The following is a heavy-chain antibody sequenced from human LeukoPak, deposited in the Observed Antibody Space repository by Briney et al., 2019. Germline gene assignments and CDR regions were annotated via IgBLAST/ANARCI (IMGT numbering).Heavy chain of an antibody. V-gene: IGHV1-2*02. CDR3: ARGLYYYDSSGYPYFDY. Sequence: ASVKVSCKASGYTFTGYYMHWVRQAPGQGLEWMGWINPNSGGTNYAQKFQGRVTMTRDTSISTAYMELSRLRSDDTAVYYCARGLYYYDSSGYPYFDYWGQGTLVTVSS. J-gene: IGHJ4*02. D-gene: IGHD3-22*01. CDR1: GYTFTGYY. CDR2: INPNSGGT.